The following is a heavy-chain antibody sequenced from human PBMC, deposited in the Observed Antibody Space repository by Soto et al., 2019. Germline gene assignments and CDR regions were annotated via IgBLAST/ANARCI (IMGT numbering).Heavy chain of an antibody. CDR1: GFTFSSYS. CDR2: IRGSSSTI. CDR3: ARDPTYYDYIWGSYRPKYFDY. J-gene: IGHJ4*02. D-gene: IGHD3-16*02. Sequence: PVGSLRLSCAASGFTFSSYSMNWVRQAPGKGLEWVSCIRGSSSTIYYTDSVRGRFTISRDNAKNSLYLQMNSLRAEDTAVYYCARDPTYYDYIWGSYRPKYFDYWGQGTLVTVSS. V-gene: IGHV3-48*01.